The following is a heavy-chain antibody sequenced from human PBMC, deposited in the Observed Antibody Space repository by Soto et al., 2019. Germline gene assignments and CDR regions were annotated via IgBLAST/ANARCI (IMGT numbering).Heavy chain of an antibody. J-gene: IGHJ4*02. CDR3: ARLYSMITFGGVIVNYFDY. V-gene: IGHV1-18*01. Sequence: ASVKVSCKASGYTFTSYGISWVRQAPGQGLEWMGWISAYNGNTNYAQKLQGRVTMTTDTSTSTAYMELRSLRSDDTAVYYCARLYSMITFGGVIVNYFDYWGQGTLVTVSS. D-gene: IGHD3-16*02. CDR1: GYTFTSYG. CDR2: ISAYNGNT.